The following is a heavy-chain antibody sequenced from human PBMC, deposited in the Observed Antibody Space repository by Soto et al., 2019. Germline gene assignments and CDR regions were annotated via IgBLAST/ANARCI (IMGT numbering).Heavy chain of an antibody. J-gene: IGHJ4*02. V-gene: IGHV1-8*01. CDR3: ARVMNSSSWKDFDY. CDR2: MNPNSGNT. CDR1: GYTFTSFD. D-gene: IGHD6-13*01. Sequence: ASVKVSCKASGYTFTSFDINLVRQATGQGLEWMGWMNPNSGNTGYAQKFQGRVTMTRDTSTSTVYMELSSLRSEDTAVYYCARVMNSSSWKDFDYWVQGTLVTVSS.